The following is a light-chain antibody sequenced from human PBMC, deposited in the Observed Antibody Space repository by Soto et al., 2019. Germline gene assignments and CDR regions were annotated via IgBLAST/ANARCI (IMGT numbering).Light chain of an antibody. CDR2: DSS. CDR1: QSLSTY. J-gene: IGKJ4*01. CDR3: QQRVNRVT. Sequence: EIVLTQSPATLSLSPGERASLSCRATQSLSTYLAWYQQKPGQAPRLLIYDSSNRATGIPARFSGSGSGTDFTLTISSLEPEDFAVYYCQQRVNRVTFGGGTKVAIK. V-gene: IGKV3-11*01.